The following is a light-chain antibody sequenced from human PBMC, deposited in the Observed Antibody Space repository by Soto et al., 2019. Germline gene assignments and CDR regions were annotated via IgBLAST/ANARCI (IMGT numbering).Light chain of an antibody. CDR3: SSHTLSRALQV. CDR2: EVN. CDR1: SSDVGGYNY. J-gene: IGLJ1*01. V-gene: IGLV2-14*01. Sequence: QSALTQPPSASGSPGQSVAISCTGTSSDVGGYNYVSWYQQHPGKAPKLMIYEVNKRPSGVSNRFSGSKSGNTASLTISGLQAEDEADYYCSSHTLSRALQVFGTGTQLTVL.